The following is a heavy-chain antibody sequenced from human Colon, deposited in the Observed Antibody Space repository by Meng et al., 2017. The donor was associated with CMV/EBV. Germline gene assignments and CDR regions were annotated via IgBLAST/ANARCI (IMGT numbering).Heavy chain of an antibody. V-gene: IGHV4-34*01. J-gene: IGHJ4*02. Sequence: TRSITCAVYRGSFSGVHCNWIRQTPGKGREWIGEIHPDEWTNYNPSLKSRVTMSIDTSKNQFSLKVNSVTAADTAVYFCVRAMNEEINWGQGTLVTVSS. CDR1: RGSFSGVH. CDR3: VRAMNEEIN. CDR2: IHPDEWT. D-gene: IGHD5-24*01.